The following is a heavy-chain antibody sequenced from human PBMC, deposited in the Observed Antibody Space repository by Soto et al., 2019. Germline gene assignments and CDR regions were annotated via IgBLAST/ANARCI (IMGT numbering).Heavy chain of an antibody. CDR3: ASIAARPVFDY. V-gene: IGHV3-30-3*01. CDR1: GFTFSSYA. Sequence: GGSLRLSCAASGFTFSSYAMHWVRQAPGKGLEWVAVISYDGSNKYYADSVKGRFTISRDNSKNTLYLQMNSLRAEDTAVYYCASIAARPVFDYWGQGTLVTVSS. CDR2: ISYDGSNK. D-gene: IGHD6-6*01. J-gene: IGHJ4*02.